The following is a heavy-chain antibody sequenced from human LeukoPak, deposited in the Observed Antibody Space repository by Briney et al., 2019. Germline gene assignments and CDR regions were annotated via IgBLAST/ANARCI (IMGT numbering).Heavy chain of an antibody. D-gene: IGHD3-22*01. CDR1: GYTFTSYD. Sequence: SVKVSCKASGYTFTSYDINWVRQAPGQGLEWMGGIIPIFGTANYAQKFQGRVTITADESTSTAYMELSSLRSEDTAVYYCAGHLDSSGTDYWGQGTLVTVSS. CDR3: AGHLDSSGTDY. CDR2: IIPIFGTA. V-gene: IGHV1-69*13. J-gene: IGHJ4*02.